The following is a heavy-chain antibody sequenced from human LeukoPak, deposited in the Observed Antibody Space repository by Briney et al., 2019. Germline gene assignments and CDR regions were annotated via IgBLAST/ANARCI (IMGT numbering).Heavy chain of an antibody. Sequence: SETLPLTCTVAGGSISTYYWNWIRQPPGKGLEWIGYIYYSGITNYNPSLKSRVTISVDTSKNQFSLKLSSVTAADTAVYYCARDLRDSSGYWTFDSWGQGTLVTVSS. CDR3: ARDLRDSSGYWTFDS. D-gene: IGHD3-22*01. J-gene: IGHJ4*02. CDR2: IYYSGIT. V-gene: IGHV4-59*01. CDR1: GGSISTYY.